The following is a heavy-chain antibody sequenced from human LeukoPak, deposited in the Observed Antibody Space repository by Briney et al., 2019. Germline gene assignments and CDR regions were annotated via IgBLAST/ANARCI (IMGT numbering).Heavy chain of an antibody. D-gene: IGHD6-13*01. CDR3: ARDAAGYDP. Sequence: GSLRLSCAASGFTFNTFWVSWVRQTPGKGLEWVANIKEDGTKKYYVDSVKGRFTISRDNAENSLYLQMNSLRAEDTAVYYCARDAAGYDPWGQGTLVTVSS. V-gene: IGHV3-7*01. J-gene: IGHJ5*02. CDR1: GFTFNTFW. CDR2: IKEDGTKK.